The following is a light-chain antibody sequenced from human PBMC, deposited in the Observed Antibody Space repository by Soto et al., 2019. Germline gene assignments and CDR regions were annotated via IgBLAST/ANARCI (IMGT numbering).Light chain of an antibody. CDR3: QQRGNWPPIT. CDR1: QSISSY. J-gene: IGKJ5*01. CDR2: AAS. Sequence: DIQMTQSPSSLSASVGDRVTITCRASQSISSYLNWYQQKPGKAPKLLIYAASNLQSGVPSRFSGSGSGTDFTLTISSLQPEDFAVYYCQQRGNWPPITFGQGTRLEIK. V-gene: IGKV1-39*01.